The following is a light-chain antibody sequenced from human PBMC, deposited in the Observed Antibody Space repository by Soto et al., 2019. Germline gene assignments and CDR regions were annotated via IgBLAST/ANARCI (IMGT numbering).Light chain of an antibody. CDR3: QQSHSTPRT. J-gene: IGKJ1*01. V-gene: IGKV1-39*01. Sequence: DIQMTQSPSSLSASVEDRVTITCRASQSIAGYLNWYQQKPGEAPKLLIYATSTLQSGVPSRFSGSGSGADYTLTISSLQPEDFATYSCQQSHSTPRTFGQGTKVEIK. CDR2: ATS. CDR1: QSIAGY.